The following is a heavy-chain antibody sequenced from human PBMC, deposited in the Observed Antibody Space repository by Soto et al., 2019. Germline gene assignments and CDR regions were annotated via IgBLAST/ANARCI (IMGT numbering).Heavy chain of an antibody. CDR2: IYYSGST. D-gene: IGHD1-20*01. J-gene: IGHJ4*02. Sequence: PSETLSLTCTVSGGSISSGDYYWSWIRQPPGKGLEWIGYIYYSGSTYYNPSLKSRVTISVDTSKNQFSLKLSSVTAADTAVYYCARDQRYNWNNFDYWGQGTLVTVSS. CDR1: GGSISSGDYY. V-gene: IGHV4-30-4*01. CDR3: ARDQRYNWNNFDY.